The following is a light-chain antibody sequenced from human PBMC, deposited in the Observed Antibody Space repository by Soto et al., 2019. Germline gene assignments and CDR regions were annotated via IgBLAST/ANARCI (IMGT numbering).Light chain of an antibody. J-gene: IGLJ1*01. CDR2: EVS. CDR1: SSDVGGYNY. CDR3: SSYPSSSTLYV. V-gene: IGLV2-14*01. Sequence: QSVLTQPASVSGSPGQSITISCTGTSSDVGGYNYVSWYQQHPGKAPKLMIYEVSNRPSGVSNRFSGSKSGNTASLTISGLQAEDDADYYCSSYPSSSTLYVFGTGTKLTVL.